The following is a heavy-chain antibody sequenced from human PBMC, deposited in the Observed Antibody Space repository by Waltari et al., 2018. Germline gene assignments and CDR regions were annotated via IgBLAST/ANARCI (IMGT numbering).Heavy chain of an antibody. CDR2: RDPEAGET. CDR3: ATDLYCTYVGCNTGAGF. D-gene: IGHD2-8*01. J-gene: IGHJ4*02. Sequence: QVQLVQSGAEVKKPGASVRVSCKVSEYVLTELAMHWVRQAPGKGLEWMGGRDPEAGETIYAQKFQGRVTMTEDTSTDTAYMELSSLRSEDTAIYYCATDLYCTYVGCNTGAGFWGQGTLVTVSS. CDR1: EYVLTELA. V-gene: IGHV1-24*01.